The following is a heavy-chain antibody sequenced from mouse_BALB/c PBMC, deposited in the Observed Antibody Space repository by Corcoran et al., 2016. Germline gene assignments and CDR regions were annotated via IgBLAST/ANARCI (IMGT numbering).Heavy chain of an antibody. Sequence: EVQLQQSGAELVKPGASVKLSCTASGFNIKDTYIHWVKQRPEQGLEWIGRIDPANGYTKYDPKFQGKATITADTSSNTAYLQLSSLTSEDTAVYYCAPNWDVTNYWGQGTTLTVSS. CDR3: APNWDVTNY. J-gene: IGHJ2*01. CDR2: IDPANGYT. V-gene: IGHV14-3*02. CDR1: GFNIKDTY. D-gene: IGHD4-1*01.